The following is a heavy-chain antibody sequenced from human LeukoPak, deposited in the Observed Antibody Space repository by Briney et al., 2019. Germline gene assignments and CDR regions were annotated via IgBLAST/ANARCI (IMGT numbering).Heavy chain of an antibody. CDR1: GYTFIGYY. CDR3: AKDHTIRGFDY. J-gene: IGHJ4*02. CDR2: INPNSGGT. D-gene: IGHD3-10*01. V-gene: IGHV1-2*02. Sequence: ASVKVSCKASGYTFIGYYMHWVRQAPGQGLEWMGWINPNSGGTNYAQKFQGRVTMTRDRSISTAYMELSRLRSDDTAVYYCAKDHTIRGFDYWGQGTLVTVSS.